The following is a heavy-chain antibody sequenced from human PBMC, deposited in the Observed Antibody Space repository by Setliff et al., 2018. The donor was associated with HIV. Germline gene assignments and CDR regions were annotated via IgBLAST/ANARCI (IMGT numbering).Heavy chain of an antibody. J-gene: IGHJ4*02. CDR1: GGSFSGYY. CDR3: ARQGAVTGHSFDY. D-gene: IGHD6-19*01. V-gene: IGHV4-34*01. CDR2: INHRGST. Sequence: SETLSLTCAVYGGSFSGYYWNWIRQPPGKGMEWIGEINHRGSTNYNPSLKSRVTISVDTSKNLFSLRLSSVTAADTAVYYCARQGAVTGHSFDYWGQGALVTVSS.